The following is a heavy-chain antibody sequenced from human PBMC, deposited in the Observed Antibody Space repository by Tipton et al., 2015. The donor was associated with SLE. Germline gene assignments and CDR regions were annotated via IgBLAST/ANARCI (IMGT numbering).Heavy chain of an antibody. CDR1: GFSFSRHY. J-gene: IGHJ4*02. D-gene: IGHD3-16*02. CDR3: ARTRSYDKDDPYRDFDH. Sequence: SLRLSCVTSGFSFSRHYMTWVRQAPGKGLEWVANIRQDGRENRYADSVKGRFTISRDNAQNSLYLQMNSLRIDDTAVYHCARTRSYDKDDPYRDFDHWGQGTLVTVSS. V-gene: IGHV3-7*01. CDR2: IRQDGREN.